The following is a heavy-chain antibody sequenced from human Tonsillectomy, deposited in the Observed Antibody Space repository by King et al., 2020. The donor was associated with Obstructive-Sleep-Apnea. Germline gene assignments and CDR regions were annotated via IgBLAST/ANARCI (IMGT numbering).Heavy chain of an antibody. CDR3: ARDLMVAVAGTY. CDR1: GFTFSSYA. D-gene: IGHD6-19*01. Sequence: QLVQSGGGVVQPGRSLRLSCAASGFTFSSYAMHWVRQAPGKGLEWVAVISYDGSNKYYADSVEGRFTISRDNSKNTLYLQMNSLRAEDTAVYYCARDLMVAVAGTYWGQGTLVTVSS. V-gene: IGHV3-30*04. CDR2: ISYDGSNK. J-gene: IGHJ4*02.